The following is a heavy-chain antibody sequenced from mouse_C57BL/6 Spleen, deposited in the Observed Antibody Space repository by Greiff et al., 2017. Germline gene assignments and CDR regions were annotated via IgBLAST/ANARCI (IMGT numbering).Heavy chain of an antibody. V-gene: IGHV1-76*01. Sequence: QVQLQQSGAELVRPGASVKLSCKASGYTFTDYSINWVKQRPGQGLEWIARIYPGSGNTYYNEKFKGKATLTAEKSSSTAYMQLSSLTSEDSAVYVCARWGVTGGGYDAMDDWGQGTSVTVSS. D-gene: IGHD2-2*01. CDR1: GYTFTDYS. CDR3: ARWGVTGGGYDAMDD. J-gene: IGHJ4*01. CDR2: IYPGSGNT.